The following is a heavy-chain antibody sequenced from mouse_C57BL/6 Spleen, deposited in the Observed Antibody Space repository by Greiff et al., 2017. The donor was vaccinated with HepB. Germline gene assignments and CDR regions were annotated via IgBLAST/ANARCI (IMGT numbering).Heavy chain of an antibody. CDR3: ARRGMDYYGSRGYWYFDV. D-gene: IGHD1-1*01. Sequence: QVTLKESGPGILQSSQTLSLTCSFSGFSLSTSGMGVSWIRQPSGKGLEWLAHIYWDDDKRYNPSLKSRLTISKDTSRNQVFLKITSVDTADTATYYCARRGMDYYGSRGYWYFDVWGTGTTVTVSS. J-gene: IGHJ1*03. CDR2: IYWDDDK. V-gene: IGHV8-12*01. CDR1: GFSLSTSGMG.